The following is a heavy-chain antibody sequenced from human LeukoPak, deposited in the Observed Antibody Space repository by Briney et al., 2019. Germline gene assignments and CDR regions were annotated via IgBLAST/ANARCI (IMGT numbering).Heavy chain of an antibody. Sequence: SETLSLTCAIYGGSFSGYYWSWIRQPPGKGLEWIGEINHSGSTNYNPSLKSRVTISVDTSKNQFSLKLSSVTAADTAVYYCARVPPMRVVVPAAKNYYYYYMDVWGKGTTVTVSS. CDR1: GGSFSGYY. J-gene: IGHJ6*03. CDR3: ARVPPMRVVVPAAKNYYYYYMDV. D-gene: IGHD2-2*01. CDR2: INHSGST. V-gene: IGHV4-34*01.